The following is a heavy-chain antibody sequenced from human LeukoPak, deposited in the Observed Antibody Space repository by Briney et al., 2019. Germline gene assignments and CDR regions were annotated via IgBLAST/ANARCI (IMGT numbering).Heavy chain of an antibody. CDR3: ASTRVSYYDILTGSGTNYYYYGMDV. V-gene: IGHV1-18*01. J-gene: IGHJ6*02. CDR1: GYTFTSYG. D-gene: IGHD3-9*01. Sequence: ASVKVSCTASGYTFTSYGISWVRQAPGQGLEWMGWISAYNGNTNYAQKLQGRVTMTTDTSTSTAYMELRSLRSDDTAVYYRASTRVSYYDILTGSGTNYYYYGMDVWGQGTTVTVSS. CDR2: ISAYNGNT.